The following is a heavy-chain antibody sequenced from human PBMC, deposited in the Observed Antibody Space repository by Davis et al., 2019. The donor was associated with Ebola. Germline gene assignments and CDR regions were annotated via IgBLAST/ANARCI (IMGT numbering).Heavy chain of an antibody. CDR3: ARAGGSTTLTAPSMDV. D-gene: IGHD2/OR15-2a*01. J-gene: IGHJ6*02. CDR1: GYTFTSYG. V-gene: IGHV1-69*06. Sequence: AASVKVSCKASGYTFTSYGISWVRQAPGQGLEWMGGIIPIFGTANYAQRFQGRVTITADRSTSTAYMELSSLRSEDTAVYYCARAGGSTTLTAPSMDVWGQGTTVTVSS. CDR2: IIPIFGTA.